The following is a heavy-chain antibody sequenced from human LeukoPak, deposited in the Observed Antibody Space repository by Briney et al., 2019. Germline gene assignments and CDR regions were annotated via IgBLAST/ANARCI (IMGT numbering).Heavy chain of an antibody. CDR3: ASTNLWFGELKDY. CDR1: GYTFTGYY. Sequence: ASVKVSCKASGYTFTGYYMHWVRQAPGQGLEWMGWINPNSGGTNYAQKFQGRVTMTRDTSISTAYMELSRLRSEDTAVYYCASTNLWFGELKDYWGQGTLVTVSS. V-gene: IGHV1-2*02. CDR2: INPNSGGT. J-gene: IGHJ4*02. D-gene: IGHD3-10*01.